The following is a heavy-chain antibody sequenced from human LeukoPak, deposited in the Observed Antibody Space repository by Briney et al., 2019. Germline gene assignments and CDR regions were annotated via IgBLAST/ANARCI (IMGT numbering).Heavy chain of an antibody. Sequence: GGSLRLSCAASGFTFSSYSMNWVRQAPGKGLEWVSSISSSSSYIYCADSVKGRFTISRDNAKNSPYLQMNSLRAEDTAVYYCARHVVAAAYYYYYYMDVWGKGTTVTVSS. CDR3: ARHVVAAAYYYYYYMDV. V-gene: IGHV3-21*01. D-gene: IGHD2-15*01. J-gene: IGHJ6*03. CDR2: ISSSSSYI. CDR1: GFTFSSYS.